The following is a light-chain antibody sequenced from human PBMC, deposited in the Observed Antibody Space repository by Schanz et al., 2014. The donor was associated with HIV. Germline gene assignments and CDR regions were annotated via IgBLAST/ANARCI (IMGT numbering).Light chain of an antibody. J-gene: IGLJ2*01. Sequence: QSALTQPASVSGSPGQSITISCTGTSSDVGADNSVSWYQQHPGRAPRLLVYDVTYRPSGVSNRFSGSKSGNTASLTISGLQPEDEADYYCASWDDSLNGPYVVFGGGTKLTVL. CDR1: SSDVGADNS. V-gene: IGLV2-14*03. CDR2: DVT. CDR3: ASWDDSLNGPYVV.